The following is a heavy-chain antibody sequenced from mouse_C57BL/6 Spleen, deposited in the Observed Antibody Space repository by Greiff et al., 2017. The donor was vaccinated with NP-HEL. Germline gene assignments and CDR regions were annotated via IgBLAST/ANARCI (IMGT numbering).Heavy chain of an antibody. CDR1: GYSITSGYY. J-gene: IGHJ2*01. CDR2: ISYDGSN. V-gene: IGHV3-6*01. CDR3: ASLNYYGSSPFDY. Sequence: EVQLQESGPGLVKPSQSLSLTCSVTGYSITSGYYWNWIRQFPGNKLEWMGYISYDGSNNYNPSLKNRISITRDTSKNQFFLKMNSVTTEDTATYYCASLNYYGSSPFDYWGQGTTLTVSS. D-gene: IGHD1-1*01.